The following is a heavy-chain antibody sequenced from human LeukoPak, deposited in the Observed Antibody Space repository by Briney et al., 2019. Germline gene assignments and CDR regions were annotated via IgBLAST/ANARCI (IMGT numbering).Heavy chain of an antibody. CDR1: GYTFTSYD. V-gene: IGHV1-8*01. Sequence: ASVKVSCKASGYTFTSYDINWVRQATGQGLEWMGWMNPNSGNTGYAQKFQGRVTMTRNTSISTAYMELSSLRSEDTAVYYCARANDYYGSGGLTESYYYYMDVWGKGTTVTVSS. D-gene: IGHD3-10*01. J-gene: IGHJ6*03. CDR2: MNPNSGNT. CDR3: ARANDYYGSGGLTESYYYYMDV.